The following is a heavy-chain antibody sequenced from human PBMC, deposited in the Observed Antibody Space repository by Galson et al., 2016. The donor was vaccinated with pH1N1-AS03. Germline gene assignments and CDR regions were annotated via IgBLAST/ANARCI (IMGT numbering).Heavy chain of an antibody. V-gene: IGHV4-59*12. J-gene: IGHJ2*01. CDR1: GGSIGVSY. CDR2: FYYIANT. D-gene: IGHD4-17*01. CDR3: AKLRRGPWYLAL. Sequence: SETLSLTCTVSGGSIGVSYWSWIRQSPGRGVEWNGYFYYIANTKYNPSLKSRVTISVDTSKNQFSLKLTSVTAADTAVYYCAKLRRGPWYLALWGRGTMVTVSS.